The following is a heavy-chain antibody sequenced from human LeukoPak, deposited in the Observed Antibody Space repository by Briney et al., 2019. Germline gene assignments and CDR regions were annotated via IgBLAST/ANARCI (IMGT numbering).Heavy chain of an antibody. CDR2: IKSDGSST. CDR1: GFTFINYW. Sequence: GGSLRLSCAASGFTFINYWMHRVRQAPGKGLVWVSRIKSDGSSTNYADSVKGRFTISIDNAKNTLYLQMNSLRAEDTAMYYCTMILVVGNRAFGIWGQGTMATVSS. J-gene: IGHJ3*02. D-gene: IGHD2-15*01. V-gene: IGHV3-74*01. CDR3: TMILVVGNRAFGI.